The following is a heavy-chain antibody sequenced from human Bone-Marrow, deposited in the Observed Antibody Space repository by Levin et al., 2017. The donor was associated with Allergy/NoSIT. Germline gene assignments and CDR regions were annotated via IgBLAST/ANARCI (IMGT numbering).Heavy chain of an antibody. Sequence: SETLSLTCTVSGDSVSSNNYYWSWIRQPPGKGLEWIGYVHYSGSTNYNPSLKSRVTISVDTSKNQFSVKLTSVTAADTDVYYCARELGSCSSANCRASFDYWGQGTLVTVSS. CDR3: ARELGSCSSANCRASFDY. V-gene: IGHV4-61*01. CDR2: VHYSGST. J-gene: IGHJ4*02. D-gene: IGHD2-2*01. CDR1: GDSVSSNNYY.